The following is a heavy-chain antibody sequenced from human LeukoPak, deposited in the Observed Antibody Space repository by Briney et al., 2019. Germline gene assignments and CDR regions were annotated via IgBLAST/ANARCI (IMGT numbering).Heavy chain of an antibody. J-gene: IGHJ4*02. CDR2: IYPGDSDT. CDR3: ARAIPSIAAAGTVDY. D-gene: IGHD6-13*01. V-gene: IGHV5-51*01. Sequence: GESLKISCKGSGYSFTSYWIGWVRQMPGKGLERMGIIYPGDSDTRYSPSFQGQVTISADKSISTAYLQWSSLKASDTAMYYCARAIPSIAAAGTVDYWGQGTLVTVSS. CDR1: GYSFTSYW.